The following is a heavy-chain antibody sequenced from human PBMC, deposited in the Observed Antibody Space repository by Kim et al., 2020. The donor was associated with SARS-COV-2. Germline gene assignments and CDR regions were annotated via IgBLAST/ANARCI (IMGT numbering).Heavy chain of an antibody. CDR2: INPNSGGT. D-gene: IGHD3-9*01. CDR1: GYTFTGYY. V-gene: IGHV1-2*04. Sequence: ASVKVSCKASGYTFTGYYMHWVRQAPGQGLEWMGWINPNSGGTNYAQKFQGWVTMTRDTSISTAYMELSRLRSDDTAVYYCARASWFPVRSPDDILTGPPDYWGQGTLVTVSS. J-gene: IGHJ4*02. CDR3: ARASWFPVRSPDDILTGPPDY.